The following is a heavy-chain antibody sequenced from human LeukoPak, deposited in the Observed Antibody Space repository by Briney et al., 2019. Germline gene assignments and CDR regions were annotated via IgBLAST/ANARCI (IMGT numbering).Heavy chain of an antibody. CDR3: ARLAFDDYDSFYMDV. Sequence: SETLSLTCAVYGGSFSSYYWGWIRQPPGKGLEWIGSIYYSGSTYYNPSLKSRVTISVDTSKNQFSLKLSSVTAADTAVYYCARLAFDDYDSFYMDVWGKGTTVTISS. J-gene: IGHJ6*03. V-gene: IGHV4-39*01. CDR1: GGSFSSYY. CDR2: IYYSGST.